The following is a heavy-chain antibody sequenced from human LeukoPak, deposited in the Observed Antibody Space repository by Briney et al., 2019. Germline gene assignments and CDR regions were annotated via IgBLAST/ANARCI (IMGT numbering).Heavy chain of an antibody. V-gene: IGHV4-59*08. CDR3: ARLSLHCSGGSCYRGAFDS. J-gene: IGHJ4*02. CDR2: VCYSGVT. CDR1: GFSTGSDY. Sequence: SETLSLTCTVSGFSTGSDYWSWIRQPPWKGLEWIAYVCYSGVTSYNPSLKSRVAISIDTSKNQFSLNLSSVTAADTAVYYCARLSLHCSGGSCYRGAFDSCGQGTLVTVSS. D-gene: IGHD2-15*01.